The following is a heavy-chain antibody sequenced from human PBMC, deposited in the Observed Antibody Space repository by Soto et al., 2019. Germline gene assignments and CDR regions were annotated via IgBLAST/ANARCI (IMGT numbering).Heavy chain of an antibody. V-gene: IGHV4-4*02. CDR1: GGSISSTNW. CDR3: ARHFGVVIGMGWFDP. J-gene: IGHJ5*02. CDR2: IYHSGDT. D-gene: IGHD3-3*01. Sequence: QLQLQESGPGLVKPSGTLSLTCAVSGGSISSTNWWTWVRQPPGKGLEWIGEIYHSGDTNYSPSLKSRVTISVDKSKNQFSLELSSVTAADTALYYCARHFGVVIGMGWFDPWGQGTLVTVSS.